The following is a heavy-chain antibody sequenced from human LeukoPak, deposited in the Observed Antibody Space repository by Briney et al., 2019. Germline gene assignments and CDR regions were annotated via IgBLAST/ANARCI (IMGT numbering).Heavy chain of an antibody. CDR1: GYTFTGYY. Sequence: GASVKVSCKASGYTFTGYYMHWVRQAPGQGLEWMGWINPNSGGTNYAQKFQGRVTMTRDTSISTAYMELSRLRSDDTAVYYCARGPSYYDFWSGNLDYWGQGTLVTVSS. D-gene: IGHD3-3*01. CDR3: ARGPSYYDFWSGNLDY. V-gene: IGHV1-2*02. CDR2: INPNSGGT. J-gene: IGHJ4*02.